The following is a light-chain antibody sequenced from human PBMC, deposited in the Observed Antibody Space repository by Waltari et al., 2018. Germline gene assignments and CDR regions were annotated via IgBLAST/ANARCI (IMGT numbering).Light chain of an antibody. Sequence: DTQLTQSPFTLSASVGDRVTFTCRASPSISTWLAWSQQKPGKAPKHLIYEASSLENGVPSRFSGSGSGTEFTLTISSLQPDDFATYYFQQFNTYPIPFGRGTKVDIK. J-gene: IGKJ3*01. CDR1: PSISTW. CDR2: EAS. CDR3: QQFNTYPIP. V-gene: IGKV1-5*03.